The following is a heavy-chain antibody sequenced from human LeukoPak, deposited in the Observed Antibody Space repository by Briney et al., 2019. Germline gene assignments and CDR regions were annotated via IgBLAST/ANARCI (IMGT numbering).Heavy chain of an antibody. Sequence: ASVKVSCKASGYTFTSYAMHWVRQAPGQRLEWMGWINAGNGNTKYSQKFQGRVTITRDTSASTAHMELSSLRSEDTAVYYCARDWMAYCSSTSCYRPTREYNWFDPWGQGTLVTVSS. J-gene: IGHJ5*02. CDR2: INAGNGNT. CDR1: GYTFTSYA. D-gene: IGHD2-2*01. V-gene: IGHV1-3*01. CDR3: ARDWMAYCSSTSCYRPTREYNWFDP.